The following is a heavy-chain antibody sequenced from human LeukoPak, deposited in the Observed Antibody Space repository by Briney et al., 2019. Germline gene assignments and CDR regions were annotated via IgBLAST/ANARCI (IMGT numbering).Heavy chain of an antibody. Sequence: GSLRLSCAASGFTFTTYGMHWVRQPPGKGLEWIGEISHSGRTNYNPSLKSRVTISFDTSKNQFSLKVNSVTAADTAVYYCARDKPVRPKSYFDLWGRGTLVTVSS. CDR1: GFTFTTYG. V-gene: IGHV4-34*01. CDR2: ISHSGRT. CDR3: ARDKPVRPKSYFDL. J-gene: IGHJ2*01. D-gene: IGHD1-14*01.